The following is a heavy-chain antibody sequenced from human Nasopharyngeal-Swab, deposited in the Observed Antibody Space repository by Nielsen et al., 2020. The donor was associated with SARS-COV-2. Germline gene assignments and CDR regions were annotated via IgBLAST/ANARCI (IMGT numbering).Heavy chain of an antibody. D-gene: IGHD4-23*01. V-gene: IGHV4-4*02. CDR1: GGSISSSNW. CDR3: ASFLGGRYAFDI. Sequence: SETLSLTCAVSGGSISSSNWWSWVRQPPGKGLEWIGEIYHGGSTNYNPSLKSRVTISVDKSKNQFSLKLSSVTAADTAVYYCASFLGGRYAFDIWGQGTMVTVSS. CDR2: IYHGGST. J-gene: IGHJ3*02.